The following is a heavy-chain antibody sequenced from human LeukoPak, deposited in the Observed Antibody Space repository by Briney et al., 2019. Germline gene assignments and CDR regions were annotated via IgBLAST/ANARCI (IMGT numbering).Heavy chain of an antibody. Sequence: SETLSLTCAVCGGSFSGYFWSWIRQPPGKGLEWIGEINHSGSTNYNPSLKSRVTISVDTSKNQFSLKLSSVTAADTAVYSCARGLTAVTTFNWFDPWGQGTLVTVSS. CDR1: GGSFSGYF. V-gene: IGHV4-34*01. CDR2: INHSGST. J-gene: IGHJ5*02. CDR3: ARGLTAVTTFNWFDP. D-gene: IGHD4-17*01.